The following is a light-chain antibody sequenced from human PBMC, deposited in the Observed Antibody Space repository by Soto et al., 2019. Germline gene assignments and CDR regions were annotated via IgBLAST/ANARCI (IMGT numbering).Light chain of an antibody. CDR2: GVS. CDR1: QPVNNN. Sequence: SPATLSASPGDRATLSCRASQPVNNNLAWYQHKPGQAPRLLIYGVSTRATGISARFSGGGSVTEFTLTISSLQSEDFAVYYCQQYEKWPPSITFGQGTRLEIK. V-gene: IGKV3-15*01. CDR3: QQYEKWPPSIT. J-gene: IGKJ5*01.